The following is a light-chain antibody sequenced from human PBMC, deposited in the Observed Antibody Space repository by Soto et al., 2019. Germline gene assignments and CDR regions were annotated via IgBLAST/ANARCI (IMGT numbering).Light chain of an antibody. Sequence: QSALTQPATVSGSPGQPITICCTGTSSDVGGYDYVSWYQQHPGKVPKLIIYEVSIRASGVSNRFSASKSANTASLTISGLQPEDEADYYCSSFTSSGTLFGGGTKLTVL. CDR3: SSFTSSGTL. V-gene: IGLV2-14*01. J-gene: IGLJ3*02. CDR1: SSDVGGYDY. CDR2: EVS.